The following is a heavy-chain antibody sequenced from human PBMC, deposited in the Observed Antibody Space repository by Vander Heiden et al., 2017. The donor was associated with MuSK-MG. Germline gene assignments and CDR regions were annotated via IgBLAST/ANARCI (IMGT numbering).Heavy chain of an antibody. CDR3: TRSRLSPLWYFDL. V-gene: IGHV3-72*01. D-gene: IGHD2-21*02. J-gene: IGHJ2*01. CDR2: IRNKANSDTT. Sequence: EMQLVESGGGLVQPGGSLRHSCAASGFTFSDHYMDWVRQAPGKGLEWVGCIRNKANSDTTEFAASVKGRFTISRDDSKRLLYLQMISLRTEDTAVYYCTRSRLSPLWYFDLWGRGTLVTVSS. CDR1: GFTFSDHY.